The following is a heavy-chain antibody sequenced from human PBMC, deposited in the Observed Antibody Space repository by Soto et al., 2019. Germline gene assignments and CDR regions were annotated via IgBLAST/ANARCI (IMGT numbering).Heavy chain of an antibody. Sequence: GASVKVSCKASGYTFTSYAMHWVRQAPGQRLEWMGWINAGNGNTKYSQKFQGRVTITRDTSASTAYMELSSLRSEDTAVYYCAFFIVVVTAPPGGWFDPWGQGTLVTVSS. CDR1: GYTFTSYA. D-gene: IGHD2-21*02. CDR2: INAGNGNT. V-gene: IGHV1-3*01. J-gene: IGHJ5*02. CDR3: AFFIVVVTAPPGGWFDP.